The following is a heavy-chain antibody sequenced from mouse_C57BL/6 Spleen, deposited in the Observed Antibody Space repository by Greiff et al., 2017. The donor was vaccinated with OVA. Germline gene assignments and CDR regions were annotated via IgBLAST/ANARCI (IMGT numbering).Heavy chain of an antibody. Sequence: VQLQQSGAELVRPGSSVKMSCKTSGYTFTSYGINWVKQRPGQGLEWIGYIYLGNGYTEYNEKFKGKATLTSDTSSSTAYMQLRSLTSEDSAVDFCARGSGTGEDDAMDYWGQGTSVTVSS. CDR1: GYTFTSYG. V-gene: IGHV1-58*01. J-gene: IGHJ4*01. CDR3: ARGSGTGEDDAMDY. D-gene: IGHD4-1*01. CDR2: IYLGNGYT.